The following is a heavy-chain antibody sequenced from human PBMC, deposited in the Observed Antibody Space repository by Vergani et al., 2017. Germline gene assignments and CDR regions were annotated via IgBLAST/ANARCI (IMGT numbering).Heavy chain of an antibody. D-gene: IGHD3-16*02. V-gene: IGHV1-3*01. CDR3: AREGFYDYVWGSYRLRGGYYFDY. Sequence: QVQLVQSGAEVKKPGASVKVSCKASGYTFTSYAMHWVRQAPGQRLEWMGWINAGNGNTKYSQKFQGRVTITRDTSASTAYMELSRLRSEETAVYYCAREGFYDYVWGSYRLRGGYYFDYWGQGTLVTVSS. CDR1: GYTFTSYA. J-gene: IGHJ4*02. CDR2: INAGNGNT.